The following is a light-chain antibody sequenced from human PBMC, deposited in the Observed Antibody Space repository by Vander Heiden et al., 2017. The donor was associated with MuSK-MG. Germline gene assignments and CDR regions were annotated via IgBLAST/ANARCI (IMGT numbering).Light chain of an antibody. CDR2: EAS. Sequence: EIVLTQSPATLSLSPGERATLSCRASQSVSSYLAWYQQQPGQAPRLLIYEASNRATGIKDRFSGSGSGTDFTRTSSSIEPDDFEGYDGQPSFTFGHGTKVDIK. CDR1: QSVSSY. V-gene: IGKV3-11*01. CDR3: QPSFT. J-gene: IGKJ3*01.